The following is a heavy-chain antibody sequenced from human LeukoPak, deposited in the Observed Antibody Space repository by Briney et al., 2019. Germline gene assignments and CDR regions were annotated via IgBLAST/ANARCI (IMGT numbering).Heavy chain of an antibody. CDR2: ISWNSGSI. J-gene: IGHJ4*02. CDR3: AKDIGPQLAEFDY. CDR1: GFTFDDYA. V-gene: IGHV3-9*01. D-gene: IGHD6-13*01. Sequence: QTGGFLRLSCAASGFTFDDYAMHWVRQAPGKGLEWVSGISWNSGSIGYADSVKGRFTISRDNAKNSLYLQMNSLRAEDAALYYCAKDIGPQLAEFDYWGQGTLVTVSS.